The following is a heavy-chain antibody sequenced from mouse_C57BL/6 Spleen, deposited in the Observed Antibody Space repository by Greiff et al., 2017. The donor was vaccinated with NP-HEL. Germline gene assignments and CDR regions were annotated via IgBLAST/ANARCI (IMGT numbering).Heavy chain of an antibody. Sequence: EVKLVESGGGLVQPGGSMKLSCVASGFTFSNYWMNWVRQSPEKGLEWVAQIRLKSDNYATHYAESVKGKLTISRDDSKSSVYLQMNNLRAEDTGIYYCTPYYYGSRSYAMDYWGQGTSVTVSS. D-gene: IGHD1-1*01. J-gene: IGHJ4*01. CDR1: GFTFSNYW. V-gene: IGHV6-3*01. CDR3: TPYYYGSRSYAMDY. CDR2: IRLKSDNYAT.